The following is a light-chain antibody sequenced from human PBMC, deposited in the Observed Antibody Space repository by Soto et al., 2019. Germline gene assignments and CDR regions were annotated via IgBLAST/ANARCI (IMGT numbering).Light chain of an antibody. CDR1: QGISNY. Sequence: DIQLTQSPSSLSTSVGDRVTLTCLASQGISNYLAWYQQKPGKVPKLLIYAASTLQSGVPSRFTGSGSGTDFTLTITSLQPEDSATYYCQQSYNTPQTFGQGTKVDI. CDR2: AAS. CDR3: QQSYNTPQT. V-gene: IGKV1-27*01. J-gene: IGKJ1*01.